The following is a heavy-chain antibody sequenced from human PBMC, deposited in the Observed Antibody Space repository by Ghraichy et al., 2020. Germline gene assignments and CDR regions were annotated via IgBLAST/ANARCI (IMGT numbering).Heavy chain of an antibody. V-gene: IGHV4-61*01. CDR3: ARVGPQLWLDY. CDR1: GGSVSSGSYY. D-gene: IGHD5-18*01. Sequence: SETLSLTCTVSGGSVSSGSYYWSWIRQPPGKGLEWIGYIYYSGSTNYNPSLKSRVTISVDTSKNQFSLKLSSVTAADTAVYYCARVGPQLWLDYWGQGTLVTVSS. J-gene: IGHJ4*02. CDR2: IYYSGST.